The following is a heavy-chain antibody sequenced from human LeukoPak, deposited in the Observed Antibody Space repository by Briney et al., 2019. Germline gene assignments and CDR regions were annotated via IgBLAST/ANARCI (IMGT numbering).Heavy chain of an antibody. J-gene: IGHJ4*02. D-gene: IGHD5-18*01. Sequence: TSETLSLTCTVSGVSFSSFQWSWIRQSPVKGLEWIGNIHMTGRSGNIRSLKGRVTIYVDTSKREFSVNVSAVTAADADVYYCAREVAQLWFGYFDYWGQATLVTDCS. CDR2: IHMTGRS. V-gene: IGHV4-4*08. CDR1: GVSFSSFQ. CDR3: AREVAQLWFGYFDY.